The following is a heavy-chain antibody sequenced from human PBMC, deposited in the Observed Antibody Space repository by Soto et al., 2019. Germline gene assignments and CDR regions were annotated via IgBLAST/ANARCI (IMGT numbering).Heavy chain of an antibody. CDR1: VCSLSTSGMC. D-gene: IGHD1-1*01. Sequence: GPTLVNPTQTLRLTCTFSVCSLSTSGMCVSWIRQPPGKALEWPALIDWDDDKYYTTSLKTRLTISKDTSKNQVVLTMTNMDPVDTATYYCARIPSGTGYFDYWGQGTLVTVSS. CDR2: IDWDDDK. CDR3: ARIPSGTGYFDY. J-gene: IGHJ4*02. V-gene: IGHV2-70*01.